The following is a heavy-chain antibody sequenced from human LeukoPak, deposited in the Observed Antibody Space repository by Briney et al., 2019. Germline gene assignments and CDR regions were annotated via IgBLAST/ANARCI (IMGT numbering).Heavy chain of an antibody. Sequence: GGSLRLSCAASGFTFSTYLMSWVRQGPGKGLECVANIKQDGSEKYYGGSVKGRFTISRDNAKNSLYLQMNSLRAEDTAVYYCARSRLGRTTNPFDFWGQGSTVAVFS. CDR2: IKQDGSEK. D-gene: IGHD1-14*01. V-gene: IGHV3-7*04. CDR1: GFTFSTYL. CDR3: ARSRLGRTTNPFDF. J-gene: IGHJ4*02.